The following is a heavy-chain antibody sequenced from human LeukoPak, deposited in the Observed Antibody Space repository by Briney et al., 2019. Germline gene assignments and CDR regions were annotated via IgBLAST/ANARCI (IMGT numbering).Heavy chain of an antibody. CDR3: ACLTTADAFDI. CDR2: ISSSGST. V-gene: IGHV4-61*02. CDR1: GDSISSGDYY. J-gene: IGHJ3*02. Sequence: SETLSLTCTVSGDSISSGDYYWSWIRQPAGQGLEWIGRISSSGSTNYNPSLNSRVTISVDTSKNQFSLKLSSVTAADTAVYYCACLTTADAFDIWGQGTMVTVSS. D-gene: IGHD3-22*01.